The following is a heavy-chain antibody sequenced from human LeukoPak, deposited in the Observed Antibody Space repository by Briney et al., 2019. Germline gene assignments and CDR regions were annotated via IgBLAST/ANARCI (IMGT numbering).Heavy chain of an antibody. CDR2: ISGSGGST. CDR3: AKGKFPGAVAEVAFDY. D-gene: IGHD6-19*01. J-gene: IGHJ4*02. Sequence: PGGSLRLSCAASGFTFSSYAMSWVRQAPGKGLEWVSAISGSGGSTYYADSVKGRFTISRDNAKNSLYLQMNSLRAEDTALYYCAKGKFPGAVAEVAFDYWGQGTLVTVSS. CDR1: GFTFSSYA. V-gene: IGHV3-23*01.